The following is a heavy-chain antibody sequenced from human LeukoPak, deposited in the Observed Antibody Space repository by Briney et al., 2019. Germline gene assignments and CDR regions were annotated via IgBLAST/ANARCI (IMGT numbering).Heavy chain of an antibody. CDR2: ISSSSSYI. V-gene: IGHV3-21*01. D-gene: IGHD3-10*01. Sequence: GGSLRLSCAASGFTFSSYSMNWVRRAPGKGLEWVSSISSSSSYIYYADSVKGRFTISRDNAKNSLYLQMNSLRAEDTAVYYCARGISSDYYGSGSYSGFDYWGQGTLVTVPS. CDR1: GFTFSSYS. CDR3: ARGISSDYYGSGSYSGFDY. J-gene: IGHJ4*02.